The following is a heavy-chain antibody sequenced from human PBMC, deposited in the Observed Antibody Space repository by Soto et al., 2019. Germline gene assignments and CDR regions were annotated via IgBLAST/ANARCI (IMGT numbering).Heavy chain of an antibody. CDR2: INHSGST. Sequence: QVQLQQWGAGLLKPSETLSLTCAVYGGSFSGYYWSWIRQPPGKGLEWIGEINHSGSTNYNPSLKSRVTISVDTSKNQFSLKLSSVTAADTAVYYCARVDSSSWDHWGQGTLVTVSS. CDR1: GGSFSGYY. J-gene: IGHJ4*02. D-gene: IGHD6-13*01. CDR3: ARVDSSSWDH. V-gene: IGHV4-34*01.